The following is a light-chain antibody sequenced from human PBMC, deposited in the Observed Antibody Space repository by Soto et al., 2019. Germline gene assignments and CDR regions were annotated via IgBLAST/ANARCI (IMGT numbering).Light chain of an antibody. Sequence: EIWLTQSPAPLFFSPGEKATPSCRASQSVRSYLAWYQQKPGQAPRLLIYDASNRATGIPARFSGSGSGTDFTLTISSLEPEDFAVYYCQQRSNWPPAFGQGTKV. J-gene: IGKJ1*01. CDR1: QSVRSY. CDR2: DAS. V-gene: IGKV3-11*01. CDR3: QQRSNWPPA.